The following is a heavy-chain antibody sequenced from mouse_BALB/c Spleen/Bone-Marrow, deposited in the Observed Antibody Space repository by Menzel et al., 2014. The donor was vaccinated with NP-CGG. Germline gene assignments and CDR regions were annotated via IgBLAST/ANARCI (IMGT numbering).Heavy chain of an antibody. J-gene: IGHJ3*01. CDR3: AGNWDVGFAY. V-gene: IGHV4-1*02. CDR2: INPDSSTI. CDR1: GFDFSRYW. D-gene: IGHD4-1*01. Sequence: EVKLVESGGGLVQPGGSLKLSYAASGFDFSRYWMSWVRRAPGKGLEWIGEINPDSSTINYTPSLKDKFIISRDNAKNTLYLQMSKVRSEDTALYYCAGNWDVGFAYWGQGTLVTVSA.